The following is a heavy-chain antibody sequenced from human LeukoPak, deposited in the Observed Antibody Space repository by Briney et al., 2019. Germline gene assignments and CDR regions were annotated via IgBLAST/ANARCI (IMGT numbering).Heavy chain of an antibody. CDR2: ISTSGSYI. D-gene: IGHD2-15*01. CDR1: GFTFSNYR. J-gene: IGHJ4*02. CDR3: ARMGYCSGGSCSYFFDY. Sequence: PGGSLRLSCAASGFTFSNYRMNWVRQAPGKGLEWVSSISTSGSYIYFADSLKVRFTISRDNAENSLYLQMNSLRAEDTAVYYCARMGYCSGGSCSYFFDYWGQGTLATVSS. V-gene: IGHV3-21*01.